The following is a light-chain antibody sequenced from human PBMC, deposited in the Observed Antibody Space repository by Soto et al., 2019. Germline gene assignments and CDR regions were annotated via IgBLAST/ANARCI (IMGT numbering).Light chain of an antibody. Sequence: EIVLTQSPATLSLSPGERATLSCRASQSVSSYLAWYQQKPGQAPSLLIYDASNRATGIPARFSGSGSGTDFTLTISSLEPEDFVVYYCQQRSNWPRGTFGQGTKVDIK. CDR3: QQRSNWPRGT. CDR1: QSVSSY. J-gene: IGKJ1*01. CDR2: DAS. V-gene: IGKV3-11*01.